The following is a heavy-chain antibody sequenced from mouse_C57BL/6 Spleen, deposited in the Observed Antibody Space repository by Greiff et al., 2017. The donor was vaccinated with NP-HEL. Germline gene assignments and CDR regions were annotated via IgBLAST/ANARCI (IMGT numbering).Heavy chain of an antibody. CDR2: IYPGDGDT. CDR3: ARGPPDYDYAMDY. CDR1: GYAFSSYW. D-gene: IGHD2-4*01. J-gene: IGHJ4*01. V-gene: IGHV1-80*01. Sequence: QVQLQQSGAELVKPGASVKISCKASGYAFSSYWMNWVKQRPGKGLEWIGQIYPGDGDTNYNGKFKGKATLTADKSSSTAYMQLSSLTAEDSAVYFCARGPPDYDYAMDYWGQGTSVTVSS.